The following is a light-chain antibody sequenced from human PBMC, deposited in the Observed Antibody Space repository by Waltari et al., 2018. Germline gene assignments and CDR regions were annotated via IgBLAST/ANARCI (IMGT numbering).Light chain of an antibody. CDR3: QQYGSSPRYT. CDR2: GAS. CDR1: QSVSSRY. J-gene: IGKJ2*01. V-gene: IGKV3-20*01. Sequence: EIVLTQSPGTLSLSPGERATLSCRASQSVSSRYLAWYQPKPGQAPRLLIVGASSRATGIPDRFSGSGSGTDFTLTISSLEPEDFAVYYCQQYGSSPRYTFGQGTKVEIK.